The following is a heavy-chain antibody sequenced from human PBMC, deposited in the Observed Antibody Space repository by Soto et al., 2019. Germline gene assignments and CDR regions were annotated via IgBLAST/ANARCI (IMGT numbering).Heavy chain of an antibody. Sequence: GASVKVSCKASGYTFTGYYMHWVRQAPGQGLEWMGWINPNSGGTNYAQKFQGRVTMTRDTSISTAYMELSRLRSDDTAVYYCARVDTAMLDAYNWFDPWGQGTLVNVSS. CDR2: INPNSGGT. CDR1: GYTFTGYY. D-gene: IGHD5-18*01. CDR3: ARVDTAMLDAYNWFDP. V-gene: IGHV1-2*02. J-gene: IGHJ5*02.